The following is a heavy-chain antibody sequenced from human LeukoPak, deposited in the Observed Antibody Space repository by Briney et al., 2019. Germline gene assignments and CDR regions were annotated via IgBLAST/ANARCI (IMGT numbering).Heavy chain of an antibody. J-gene: IGHJ4*02. CDR3: ARGRGSTGAVKYYFDY. CDR2: IYYSGST. Sequence: SETLSLTCTVSGGSICSGDYYWSWIRQPPGKGLEWIGYIYYSGSTYYNPSLKSRVTISVDTSKNQFSLKLSSVTAADTAVYYCARGRGSTGAVKYYFDYWGQGTLVTVSS. D-gene: IGHD3-10*01. V-gene: IGHV4-30-4*08. CDR1: GGSICSGDYY.